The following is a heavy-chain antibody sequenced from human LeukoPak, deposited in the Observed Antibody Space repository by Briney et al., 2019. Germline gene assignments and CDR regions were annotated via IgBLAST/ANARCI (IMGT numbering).Heavy chain of an antibody. CDR3: ARDSGAFSGFFDY. Sequence: ASVKVSCKASGGTFISYAISWVRQAPGQGLEWMGGIIPIFGTANYAQKFQGRVTITADKSTSTAYMELSSLRSEDTAVYYCARDSGAFSGFFDYWGQGTLVTVSS. V-gene: IGHV1-69*06. D-gene: IGHD5-12*01. CDR2: IIPIFGTA. CDR1: GGTFISYA. J-gene: IGHJ4*02.